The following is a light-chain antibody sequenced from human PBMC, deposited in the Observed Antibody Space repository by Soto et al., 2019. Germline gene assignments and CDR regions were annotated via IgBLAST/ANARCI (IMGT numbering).Light chain of an antibody. CDR1: QSVSSN. V-gene: IGKV3-15*01. J-gene: IGKJ2*01. CDR3: QEYNNWPPVT. Sequence: EIVMTQSPATLSVSPGERATLSCRASQSVSSNLAWYQQKPGQAPRLLVYGASTRATGIPARFSGSGSGTEFTLTISSLQSEDFAVYYCQEYNNWPPVTFGQGTKLEIK. CDR2: GAS.